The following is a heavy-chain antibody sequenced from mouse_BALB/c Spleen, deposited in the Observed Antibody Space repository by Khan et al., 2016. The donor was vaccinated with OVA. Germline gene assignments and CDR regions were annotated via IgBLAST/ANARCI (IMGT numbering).Heavy chain of an antibody. Sequence: EMQLVESGGGLVQPGGSLKLSCAASGFTFSSYGMSWVRQTPDKRLELVASINSNGGSTSNPDSVKGRFTISRDNAKNTLYLQMSSLKSEDTAMYYCARMARTINWGQGTTLTVSS. D-gene: IGHD2-12*01. CDR1: GFTFSSYG. J-gene: IGHJ2*01. CDR2: INSNGGST. CDR3: ARMARTIN. V-gene: IGHV5-6-3*01.